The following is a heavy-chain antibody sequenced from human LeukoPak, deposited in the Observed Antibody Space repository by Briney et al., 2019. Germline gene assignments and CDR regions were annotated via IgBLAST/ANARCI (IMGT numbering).Heavy chain of an antibody. CDR3: ARGRRGYSGYDSTSFGY. D-gene: IGHD5-12*01. Sequence: PPQTLSLTCTVSGGSISSGGYYWSWIRQHPGKGLEWIGYIYYSGSTYYNPSLKSRVTISVDTSKNQFSLKLSSVTAADTAVYYCARGRRGYSGYDSTSFGYWGQGTLVTVSS. J-gene: IGHJ4*02. V-gene: IGHV4-31*03. CDR2: IYYSGST. CDR1: GGSISSGGYY.